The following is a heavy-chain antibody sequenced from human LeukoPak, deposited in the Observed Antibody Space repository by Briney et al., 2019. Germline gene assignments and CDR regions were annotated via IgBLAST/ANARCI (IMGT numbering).Heavy chain of an antibody. V-gene: IGHV3-33*08. D-gene: IGHD6-13*01. J-gene: IGHJ3*02. CDR2: IWPDGSNK. CDR3: VGELLTAAGTVGAFDI. CDR1: GFTFSNAW. Sequence: PGGSLRLSCAASGFTFSNAWRTWIRQAPGKGLEWVAVIWPDGSNKYHADSVKGRFTISRDNSKSTLFLQMSSLAAEDTAVYYCVGELLTAAGTVGAFDIWGQGTMVTVSS.